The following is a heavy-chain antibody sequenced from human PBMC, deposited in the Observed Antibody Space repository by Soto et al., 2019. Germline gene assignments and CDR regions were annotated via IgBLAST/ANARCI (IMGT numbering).Heavy chain of an antibody. J-gene: IGHJ6*02. Sequence: PGESLKISCKGSGYSFTSYWIVWVRQMPGKGLEWMGNIYAGDSETRYSPFFRRQVTFSVDKSLSTAYLQWSSLKASDTAMYYCARKEMSSGMDVWGQGTTVTVSS. CDR1: GYSFTSYW. D-gene: IGHD1-26*01. CDR2: IYAGDSET. V-gene: IGHV5-51*01. CDR3: ARKEMSSGMDV.